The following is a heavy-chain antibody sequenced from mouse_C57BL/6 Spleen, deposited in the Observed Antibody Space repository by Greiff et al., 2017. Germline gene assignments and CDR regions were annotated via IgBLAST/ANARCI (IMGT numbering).Heavy chain of an antibody. V-gene: IGHV5-4*03. CDR2: ISDGGSYT. D-gene: IGHD1-1*01. J-gene: IGHJ2*01. CDR1: GFTFSSYA. CDR3: ARAPSYYYGSSPYYFDY. Sequence: EVKVVESGGGLVKPGGSLKLSCAASGFTFSSYAMSWVRQTPEKRLEWVATISDGGSYTYYPDNVKGRFTISRDNAKNNLYLQMSHLKSEDTAMYYWARAPSYYYGSSPYYFDYWGQGTTLTVSS.